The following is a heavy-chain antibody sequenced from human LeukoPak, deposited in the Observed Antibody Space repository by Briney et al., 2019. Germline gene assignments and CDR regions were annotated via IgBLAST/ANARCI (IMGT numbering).Heavy chain of an antibody. Sequence: SETLSLTCSVSGGSMTNLYWTCIRQPPGKGLEWIGDIYDSGSTRYNTSLESRVTISVDTSKNQFSLKLSSVTAADTAVYYCAKGGSTNFYYGDVWGQGTTVTVSS. CDR2: IYDSGST. V-gene: IGHV4-59*01. J-gene: IGHJ6*02. CDR3: AKGGSTNFYYGDV. D-gene: IGHD2/OR15-2a*01. CDR1: GGSMTNLY.